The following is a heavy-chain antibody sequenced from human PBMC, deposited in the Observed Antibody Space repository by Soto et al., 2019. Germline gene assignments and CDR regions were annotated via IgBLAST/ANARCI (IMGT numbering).Heavy chain of an antibody. Sequence: PSETLSLTCTVSGVSISSYFWSWIRQPPGKGLEWIGYIYYTGSTYYNPSLKSRVAISVDTSKNQFSLKPSSMTAADTAVYYCARVLTENWFDPWGQGTLVTVSS. CDR1: GVSISSYF. J-gene: IGHJ5*02. V-gene: IGHV4-59*01. CDR2: IYYTGST. CDR3: ARVLTENWFDP.